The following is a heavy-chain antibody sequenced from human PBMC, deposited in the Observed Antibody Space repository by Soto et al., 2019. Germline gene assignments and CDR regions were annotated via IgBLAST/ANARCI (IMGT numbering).Heavy chain of an antibody. CDR3: ARDLGYYYYMDV. CDR2: INAGNGNT. D-gene: IGHD3-3*01. J-gene: IGHJ6*03. Sequence: QVQLVQSGAEVKKPGASVKVSCKASGYTFTSYAMHWVRQAPGQRLEWMGWINAGNGNTKYSQKFQGRVTITRDTAASTAYMELSSLRSEDTAVYYCARDLGYYYYMDVWGKGTTVTVPS. CDR1: GYTFTSYA. V-gene: IGHV1-3*01.